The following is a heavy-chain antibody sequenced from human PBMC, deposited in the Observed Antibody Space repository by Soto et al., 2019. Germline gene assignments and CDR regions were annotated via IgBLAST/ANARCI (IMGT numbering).Heavy chain of an antibody. CDR3: ASGTLSGSYGAEYYYYGMDV. CDR1: GGSISSSSYY. V-gene: IGHV4-39*01. J-gene: IGHJ6*02. Sequence: SETLSLTCTVSGGSISSSSYYWGWIRQPPGKGLEWIGSIYYSGSTYYNPSLKSRVTISIDTSKNQFSLKLSSVTAADTAVYYCASGTLSGSYGAEYYYYGMDVWGQGTTVTVSS. CDR2: IYYSGST. D-gene: IGHD1-26*01.